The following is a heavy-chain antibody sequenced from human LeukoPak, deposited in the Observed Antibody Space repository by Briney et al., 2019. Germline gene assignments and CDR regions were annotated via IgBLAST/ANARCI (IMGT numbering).Heavy chain of an antibody. CDR3: ARGFEYSTSSRLGYYYFYMDV. CDR2: IDASGNP. CDR1: NDSIISGSYY. Sequence: PSQTLSLTCTVTNDSIISGSYYWSWIRQPAGKGLEWIGRIDASGNPNYNPSLRSRLTMSVDTSKNQFSLNLRFVTAADTAVFYCARGFEYSTSSRLGYYYFYMDVWGIGTTVTVSS. V-gene: IGHV4-61*02. J-gene: IGHJ6*03. D-gene: IGHD6-6*01.